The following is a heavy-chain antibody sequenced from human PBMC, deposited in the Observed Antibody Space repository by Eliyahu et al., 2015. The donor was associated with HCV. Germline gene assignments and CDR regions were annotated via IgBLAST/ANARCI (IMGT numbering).Heavy chain of an antibody. J-gene: IGHJ6*02. V-gene: IGHV6-1*01. CDR2: TYYRSKWYN. Sequence: QVQLQQSGPGLVKPSQTLSLTCAISGDSXSSNSAAWNWXRXSPXRGLEWLGRTYYRSKWYNDYAVSVKSRITINPDTSKNQFSLQLNSVTPEDTAVYYCARDQEEPLAPYSSGWSARYYYYGMDVWGQGTTVTVSS. CDR1: GDSXSSNSAA. CDR3: ARDQEEPLAPYSSGWSARYYYYGMDV. D-gene: IGHD6-19*01.